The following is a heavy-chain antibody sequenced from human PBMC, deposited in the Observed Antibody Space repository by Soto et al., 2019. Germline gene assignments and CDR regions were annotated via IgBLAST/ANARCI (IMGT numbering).Heavy chain of an antibody. V-gene: IGHV1-69*13. D-gene: IGHD1-26*01. CDR2: IIPIFGTA. CDR3: ARGGSLAEYFDY. Sequence: SVKISCKASGGTFSSYAISWVRQAPGQGLEWMGGIIPIFGTANYAQKFQGRVTITADESTSTAYMELSSLRSEDTAVYYCARGGSLAEYFDYWGRGTMVTVS. J-gene: IGHJ4*02. CDR1: GGTFSSYA.